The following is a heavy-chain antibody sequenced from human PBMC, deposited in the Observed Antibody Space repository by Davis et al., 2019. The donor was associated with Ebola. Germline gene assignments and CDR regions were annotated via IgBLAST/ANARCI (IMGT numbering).Heavy chain of an antibody. Sequence: MPSETLSLTCTVSGGSISGHYWSWVRQSPGKGLEWIADINYSGRTNYNPSLARRVTISIATSKNQFSLNLSSVTAADTAVYYCARVGGDGSSHLEGLDSWGQGTLVTVSS. CDR2: INYSGRT. CDR1: GGSISGHY. D-gene: IGHD3-16*01. CDR3: ARVGGDGSSHLEGLDS. J-gene: IGHJ4*02. V-gene: IGHV4-59*11.